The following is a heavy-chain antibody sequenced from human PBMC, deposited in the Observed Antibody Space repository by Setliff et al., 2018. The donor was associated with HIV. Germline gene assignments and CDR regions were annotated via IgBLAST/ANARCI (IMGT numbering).Heavy chain of an antibody. V-gene: IGHV1-69*05. CDR2: IIPIFGTA. D-gene: IGHD4-17*01. J-gene: IGHJ4*02. CDR3: ARGVYGDFEDY. CDR1: EGTFSSYA. Sequence: GASVKVSCKASEGTFSSYAISWVRQAPGQGLEWMGGIIPIFGTANCAQKFQGRVTMTRNTSISTAYMELSSLRSEDTAVYYCARGVYGDFEDYWGQGTLVTVSS.